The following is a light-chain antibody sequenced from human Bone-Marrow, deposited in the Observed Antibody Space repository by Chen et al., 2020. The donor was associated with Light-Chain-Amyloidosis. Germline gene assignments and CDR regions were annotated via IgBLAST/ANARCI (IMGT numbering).Light chain of an antibody. J-gene: IGLJ2*01. V-gene: IGLV3-25*03. CDR3: QSADSSGTYEVI. CDR1: DLPTKY. Sequence: SYELTQPPSVSVSPGQTARITCSGDDLPTKYAYWYQQKPGQAPVLVIHRDTERPSGISERFSGSSSGTTATVPISGVQAEDEADYHCQSADSSGTYEVIFGGGTKLTVL. CDR2: RDT.